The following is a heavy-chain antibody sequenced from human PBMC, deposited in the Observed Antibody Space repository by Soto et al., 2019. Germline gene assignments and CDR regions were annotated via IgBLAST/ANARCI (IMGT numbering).Heavy chain of an antibody. CDR1: GFTFSSYD. V-gene: IGHV3-30*03. CDR3: AREERPPYNGLDV. D-gene: IGHD1-1*01. CDR2: IGNDGSLY. Sequence: PGGSLRLSCGASGFTFSSYDMHWVRQAPGKGLEWVANIGNDGSLYNYADSVKGRFTISRDNSKNTLYLQMDSLRGEDTAVYYCAREERPPYNGLDVWGRGTTVTVSS. J-gene: IGHJ6*01.